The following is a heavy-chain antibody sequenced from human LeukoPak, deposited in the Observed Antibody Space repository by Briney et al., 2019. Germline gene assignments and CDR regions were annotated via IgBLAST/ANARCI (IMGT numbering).Heavy chain of an antibody. J-gene: IGHJ4*02. CDR3: AKDNADYPIYYFDS. Sequence: PGGSLRLSCAASGFTVSSNYMSWVRQAPGKGLEWVSGISGSGGGKFYADSVKGRFTISRDKSKSTLYLQMNSLKAEDAAVYYCAKDNADYPIYYFDSWGQGTLVTVSS. D-gene: IGHD3-16*01. V-gene: IGHV3-23*01. CDR2: ISGSGGGK. CDR1: GFTVSSNY.